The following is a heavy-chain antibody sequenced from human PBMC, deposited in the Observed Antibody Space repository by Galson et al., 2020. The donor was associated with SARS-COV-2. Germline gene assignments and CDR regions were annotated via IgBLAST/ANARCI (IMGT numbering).Heavy chain of an antibody. V-gene: IGHV3-23*01. Sequence: GESLKISCAASGFTFSSYAMSWVRQAPGKGLEWVSAISGSGGSTYYADSVKGRFTISRDNSKNTLYLQMNSLRAEDTAVYYCAKDRTWSHSGSYDYWGQGTLVTVSS. J-gene: IGHJ4*02. D-gene: IGHD1-26*01. CDR2: ISGSGGST. CDR1: GFTFSSYA. CDR3: AKDRTWSHSGSYDY.